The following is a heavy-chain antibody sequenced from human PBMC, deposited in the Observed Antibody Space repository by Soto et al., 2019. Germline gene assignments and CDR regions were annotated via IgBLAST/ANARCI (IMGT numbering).Heavy chain of an antibody. J-gene: IGHJ1*01. CDR3: ARLAYSGYFQT. V-gene: IGHV4-39*02. D-gene: IGHD2-21*01. CDR1: GDSISSSTYY. CDR2: IYYSGAA. Sequence: KPSETLSLTCDVSGDSISSSTYYWGWIRQPPGKGLEWLASIYYSGAAYYNPSLRSRVSISVDTSNNRFSLALTSLTAADTAVYFCARLAYSGYFQTWGQGSLVTVSS.